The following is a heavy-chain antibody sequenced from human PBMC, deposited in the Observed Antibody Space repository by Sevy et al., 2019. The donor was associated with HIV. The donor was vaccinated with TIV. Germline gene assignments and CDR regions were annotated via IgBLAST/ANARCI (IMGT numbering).Heavy chain of an antibody. CDR1: GYSISNGYY. Sequence: SETLSLTCAVSGYSISNGYYWGWIREPPGKGLEGIGSVYYSGSTYYKPSLESRVTISVDTSTNQFSQKLSSGTAADTAVYYCARHHNWNRVRDSFDLWGQGTMVTVSS. J-gene: IGHJ3*01. D-gene: IGHD1-20*01. V-gene: IGHV4-38-2*01. CDR3: ARHHNWNRVRDSFDL. CDR2: VYYSGST.